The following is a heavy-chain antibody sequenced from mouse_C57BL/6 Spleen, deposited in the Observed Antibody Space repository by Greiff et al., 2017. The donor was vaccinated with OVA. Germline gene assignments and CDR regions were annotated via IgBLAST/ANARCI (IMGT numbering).Heavy chain of an antibody. CDR2: ISDGGSYT. J-gene: IGHJ3*01. V-gene: IGHV5-4*03. D-gene: IGHD2-4*01. CDR1: GFTFSSYA. Sequence: EVMLVESGGGLVKPGGSLKLSCAASGFTFSSYAMSWVRQTPEKRLEWVATISDGGSYTYYPDNVKGRFTISRDNAKNNLYLQMSHLKSEDTAMYYCARGDDYDWFAYWGQGTLVTVSA. CDR3: ARGDDYDWFAY.